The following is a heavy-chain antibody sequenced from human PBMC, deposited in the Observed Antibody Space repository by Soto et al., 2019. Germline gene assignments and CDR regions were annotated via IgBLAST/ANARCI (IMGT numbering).Heavy chain of an antibody. J-gene: IGHJ6*02. CDR2: ISGDDEK. D-gene: IGHD3-16*01. CDR1: GFSLITGGVS. CDR3: SHRRGMIMDV. Sequence: QITLKESGPPQVKPTQTLTLTCTFSGFSLITGGVSVAWIRQPPGKALEWLALISGDDEKRYSPSLSSRLTITKDTTNNQVVFTMTNMDPLDTATYYCSHRRGMIMDVWGQGTTVTVSS. V-gene: IGHV2-5*02.